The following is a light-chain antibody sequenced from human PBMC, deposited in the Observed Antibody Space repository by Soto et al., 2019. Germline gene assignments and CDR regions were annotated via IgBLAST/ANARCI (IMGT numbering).Light chain of an antibody. CDR1: QSVSSK. CDR2: GAS. CDR3: QQSNIWRWT. J-gene: IGKJ1*01. V-gene: IGKV3-15*01. Sequence: EIGVNQSPATLSVNPGEGATLSCRASQSVSSKLAWYQQKPGQAPRLLIYGASTRATGIPARFSGSGSGTEFTLIISSLQSEDSAVYYCQQSNIWRWTFDQGTKVDIK.